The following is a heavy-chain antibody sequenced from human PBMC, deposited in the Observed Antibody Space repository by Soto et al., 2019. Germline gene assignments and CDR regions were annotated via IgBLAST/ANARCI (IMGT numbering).Heavy chain of an antibody. V-gene: IGHV4-4*02. D-gene: IGHD4-17*01. CDR3: ASGGDYAGNLFDP. Sequence: SETLSLTCAVSSGSISSSNWWSWVRQPPGKGLEWIGEIYHSGSTNYNPSLKSRVTISVDKSKNQFSLKLSSVTAADTAVYYCASGGDYAGNLFDPWGQGTLVTVSS. CDR1: SGSISSSNW. J-gene: IGHJ5*02. CDR2: IYHSGST.